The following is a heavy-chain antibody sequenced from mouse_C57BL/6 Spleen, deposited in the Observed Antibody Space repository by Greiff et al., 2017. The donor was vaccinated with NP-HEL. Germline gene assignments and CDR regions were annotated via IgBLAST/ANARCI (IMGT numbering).Heavy chain of an antibody. J-gene: IGHJ3*01. CDR3: ARSYKGPPNQAWFAY. Sequence: QVQLQQPGAELVMPGASVKLSCKASGYTFTSYWMHWVKQRPGQGLEWIGEIDPSDSYTNYNQKFKGKSTLTVDKSSSTAYMQLSSLTSEDSAVYYCARSYKGPPNQAWFAYWGQGTLVTVSA. D-gene: IGHD1-1*01. CDR1: GYTFTSYW. V-gene: IGHV1-69*01. CDR2: IDPSDSYT.